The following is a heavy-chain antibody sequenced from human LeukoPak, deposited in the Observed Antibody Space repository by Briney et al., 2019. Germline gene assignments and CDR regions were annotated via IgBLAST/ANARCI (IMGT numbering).Heavy chain of an antibody. CDR2: IYHSGST. J-gene: IGHJ5*02. CDR1: GGSISSGGYS. Sequence: SETLSLTCAVSGGSISSGGYSWSWLRQPPGKGLEWIGYIYHSGSTYYNPSLKSRVTISIDRSKNQFSLKLSSVTAADTAVYYCARERGYSSSWYPNWFNPWGQGTLVTVSS. D-gene: IGHD6-13*01. V-gene: IGHV4-30-2*01. CDR3: ARERGYSSSWYPNWFNP.